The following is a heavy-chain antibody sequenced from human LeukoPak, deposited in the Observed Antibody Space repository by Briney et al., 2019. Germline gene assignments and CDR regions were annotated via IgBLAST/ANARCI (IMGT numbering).Heavy chain of an antibody. J-gene: IGHJ5*02. D-gene: IGHD3-10*01. CDR2: IYYSGST. Sequence: SETLSLTCTVSGGTISSYYWSWIRQPPGKGLEWIGYIYYSGSTNYNPSLKSRVTISVDTSKNQFSLKLSSVTAADTAVYYCARGVTVDWFDPWGQGTLVTVSS. V-gene: IGHV4-59*01. CDR3: ARGVTVDWFDP. CDR1: GGTISSYY.